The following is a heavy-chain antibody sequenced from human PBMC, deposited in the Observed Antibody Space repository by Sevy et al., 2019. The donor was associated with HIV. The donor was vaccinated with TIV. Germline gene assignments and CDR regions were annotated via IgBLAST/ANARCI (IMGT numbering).Heavy chain of an antibody. CDR1: DGSIRSGRYY. CDR3: ARELSDYGMDV. V-gene: IGHV4-61*02. J-gene: IGHJ6*02. Sequence: SDTLSLTCNVSDGSIRSGRYYWSWIRQPAGKGLEWIGRIYIRGTTNYNPSLKSRITMSVDTSKNQFSLKLSSVTATDTAVYYCARELSDYGMDVWGQGTTVTVSS. CDR2: IYIRGTT.